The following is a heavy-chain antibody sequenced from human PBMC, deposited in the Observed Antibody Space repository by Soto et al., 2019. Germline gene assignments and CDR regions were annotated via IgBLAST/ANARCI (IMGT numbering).Heavy chain of an antibody. CDR3: ARDQLWELLYFDY. CDR1: GGSISSGCYY. Sequence: SETLSLTCTVSGGSISSGCYYWSWIRQHPGKGLEWIGYIYYSGSTYYNPSLKSRVTISVDTSKNQFSLKLSSVTAADTAVYYCARDQLWELLYFDYWGQGTLVTVSS. CDR2: IYYSGST. V-gene: IGHV4-31*03. J-gene: IGHJ4*02. D-gene: IGHD1-26*01.